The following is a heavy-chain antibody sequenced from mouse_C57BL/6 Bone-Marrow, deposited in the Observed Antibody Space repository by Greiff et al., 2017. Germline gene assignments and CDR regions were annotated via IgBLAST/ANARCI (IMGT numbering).Heavy chain of an antibody. J-gene: IGHJ3*01. D-gene: IGHD1-1*01. CDR1: GFTFSSYG. Sequence: EVMLVESGGDLVKPGGSLKLSCAASGFTFSSYGMSWVRQTPDKRLEWVATISRGGSYTYYPDSVKGRFTISRDKSKNTLYLQMSSLKSEYTAMYYCARQDSWGPWFADWGQGTLVTVSA. CDR2: ISRGGSYT. V-gene: IGHV5-6*02. CDR3: ARQDSWGPWFAD.